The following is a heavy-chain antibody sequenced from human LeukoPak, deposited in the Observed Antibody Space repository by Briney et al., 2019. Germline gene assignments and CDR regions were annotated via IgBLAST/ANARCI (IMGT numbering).Heavy chain of an antibody. Sequence: SVRVSCKASGGTFSSYAISWVRQAPGQGLEWMGRIIPILGIANYAQKFQGRVTITADKSTSTAYMELSSLRSEDTAVYYCASTYYDSSGYYYFFDYWGQGTLVTVSS. CDR3: ASTYYDSSGYYYFFDY. CDR2: IIPILGIA. D-gene: IGHD3-22*01. V-gene: IGHV1-69*04. J-gene: IGHJ4*02. CDR1: GGTFSSYA.